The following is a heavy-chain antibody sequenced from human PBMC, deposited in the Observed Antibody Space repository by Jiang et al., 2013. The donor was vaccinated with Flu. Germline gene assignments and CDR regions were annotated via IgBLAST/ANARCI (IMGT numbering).Heavy chain of an antibody. CDR1: GFTFSSYA. Sequence: CAASGFTFSSYAMSWVRQAPGKGLEWVSAISGSGGSTYYADSVKGRFTISRDNSKNTLYLQMNSLRAEDTAVYYCAKDHQDSSGWYPETWFDPWGQGTLVTVSS. CDR2: ISGSGGST. CDR3: AKDHQDSSGWYPETWFDP. J-gene: IGHJ5*02. V-gene: IGHV3-23*01. D-gene: IGHD6-19*01.